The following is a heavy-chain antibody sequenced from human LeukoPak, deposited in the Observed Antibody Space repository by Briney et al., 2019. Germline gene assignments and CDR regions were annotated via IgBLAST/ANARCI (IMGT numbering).Heavy chain of an antibody. Sequence: GGSPRLSCVTYGITFSNYYTHWVRQVPGEGLVWVSHIIQDGSVTSYADSVKGRFTISRDNAKNTVYLQLNNLRAEDTAVYYCATDDYRGLGYWGQGTLVTVSS. V-gene: IGHV3-74*01. J-gene: IGHJ4*02. CDR2: IIQDGSVT. D-gene: IGHD3-16*01. CDR3: ATDDYRGLGY. CDR1: GITFSNYY.